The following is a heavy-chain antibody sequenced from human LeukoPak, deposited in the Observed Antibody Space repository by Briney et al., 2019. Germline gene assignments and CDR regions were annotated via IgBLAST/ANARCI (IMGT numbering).Heavy chain of an antibody. V-gene: IGHV4-34*01. J-gene: IGHJ4*02. CDR3: ARRLTVHSYYYDSSGYHEYYFDY. CDR1: GGSFSGYY. D-gene: IGHD3-22*01. CDR2: INHSGST. Sequence: KPSETLSLTCAVYGGSFSGYYWSWIRQPPGKGLEWIGEINHSGSTNYNPSLKSRVTISVDTSKNQYSLKLSSVTAADTAVYYCARRLTVHSYYYDSSGYHEYYFDYWGQGTLVTVSS.